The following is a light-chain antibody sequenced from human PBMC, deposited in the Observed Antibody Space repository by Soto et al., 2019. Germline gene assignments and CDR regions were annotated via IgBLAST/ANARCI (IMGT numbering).Light chain of an antibody. V-gene: IGKV1-8*01. Sequence: AIRMTQSPSSLSASTGDRVTITCRASQGISSYLAWYQQKPGKAPKLLIYAASTLQSGVPSRFSGSGSGTDFTLTISCQQSEDFAIYSRQLYYSYPITIVLGTRLE. CDR3: QLYYSYPIT. J-gene: IGKJ5*01. CDR1: QGISSY. CDR2: AAS.